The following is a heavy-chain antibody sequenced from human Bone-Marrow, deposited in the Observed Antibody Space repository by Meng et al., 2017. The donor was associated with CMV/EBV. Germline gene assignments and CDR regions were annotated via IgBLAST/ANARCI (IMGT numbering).Heavy chain of an antibody. CDR1: GGSISSSSYY. V-gene: IGHV4-39*07. CDR3: ARGGWFDP. CDR2: IYYSGST. Sequence: QVQLQESGPGLGKPSETLSLTCTVSGGSISSSSYYWGWIRQPPGKGLEWIGSIYYSGSTYYNPSLKSRVTISVDTSKNQFSLKLSSVTAADTAVYYCARGGWFDPWGQGTLVTVSS. J-gene: IGHJ5*02.